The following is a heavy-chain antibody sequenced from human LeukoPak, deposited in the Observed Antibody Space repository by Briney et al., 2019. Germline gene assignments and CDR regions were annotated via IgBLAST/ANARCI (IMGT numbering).Heavy chain of an antibody. CDR2: INPNSGDT. CDR1: GYTFISYG. CDR3: ARDDASNWSADFDY. D-gene: IGHD2-2*01. Sequence: GASVKVSCEASGYTFISYGISWVRQAPGQGLEWMGWINPNSGDTNYAQRFQGRVTMTRHTSINTAYMELSRLTSDDTAVYYCARDDASNWSADFDYWGQGALVTVSS. V-gene: IGHV1-2*02. J-gene: IGHJ4*02.